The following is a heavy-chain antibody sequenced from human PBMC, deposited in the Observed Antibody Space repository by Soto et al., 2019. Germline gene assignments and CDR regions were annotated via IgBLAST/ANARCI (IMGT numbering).Heavy chain of an antibody. J-gene: IGHJ3*02. CDR2: IIPIFGTA. D-gene: IGHD2-21*02. CDR3: ARDRGRYCGGDCYSVENAFDI. V-gene: IGHV1-69*06. CDR1: GGTFSSYA. Sequence: ASVKVSCKASGGTFSSYAIGCVRQAPGQGLEWMGGIIPIFGTANYAQKFQGRVTITADKSTSTAYMELSSLRSEDTAVYYCARDRGRYCGGDCYSVENAFDIWGQGTMVTVSS.